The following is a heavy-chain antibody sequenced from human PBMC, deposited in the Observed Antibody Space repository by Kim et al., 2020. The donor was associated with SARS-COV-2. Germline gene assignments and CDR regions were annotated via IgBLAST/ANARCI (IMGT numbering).Heavy chain of an antibody. V-gene: IGHV3-30*07. J-gene: IGHJ6*02. Sequence: SLKARFTISRDHSKTTLHLQINSLGAEDTAVYYCARDLLVGAPSYGMDVWGQGTTVTVSS. CDR3: ARDLLVGAPSYGMDV. D-gene: IGHD1-26*01.